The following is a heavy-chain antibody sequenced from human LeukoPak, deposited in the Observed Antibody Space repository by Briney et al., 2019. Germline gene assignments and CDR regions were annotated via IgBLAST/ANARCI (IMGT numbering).Heavy chain of an antibody. CDR3: ARVDRYHFYLDV. Sequence: SVKVSCKASGGTFSSYTITWVRQAPGQGLEWMGGIMPLFNTPNYAQQFQGRGTITTDESTSTAYMELSSLRFEDTAMYYCARVDRYHFYLDVWGKGTTVTVSS. V-gene: IGHV1-69*05. J-gene: IGHJ6*03. CDR1: GGTFSSYT. CDR2: IMPLFNTP.